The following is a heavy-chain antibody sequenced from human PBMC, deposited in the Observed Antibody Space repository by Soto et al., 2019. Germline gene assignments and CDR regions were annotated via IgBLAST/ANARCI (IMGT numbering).Heavy chain of an antibody. J-gene: IGHJ4*02. V-gene: IGHV3-74*01. CDR1: GFTFSNYW. D-gene: IGHD5-12*01. CDR2: INADGSST. CDR3: VRLSGPYDY. Sequence: GGSLRLSCAVSGFTFSNYWMHWVRQAPGKGLVWVSRINADGSSTSYADSVKGRFTISRDNAKNKLYLQMNSLSADDTAVCYCVRLSGPYDYWGQGTLVTVSS.